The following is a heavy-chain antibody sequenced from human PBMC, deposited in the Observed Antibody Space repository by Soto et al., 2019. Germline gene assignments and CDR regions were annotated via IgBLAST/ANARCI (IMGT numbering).Heavy chain of an antibody. J-gene: IGHJ3*02. CDR3: ARTNKSYSSGSLRGAFDI. CDR1: GFTFSSYE. Sequence: GGSLRLSCAASGFTFSSYEMNWVRQAPGKGLEWVSYISSSGSTIYYADSVKGRFTISRDNAKNSLYLQMNSLRAEDTAVYYCARTNKSYSSGSLRGAFDIWGQGTMVTISS. V-gene: IGHV3-48*03. CDR2: ISSSGSTI. D-gene: IGHD3-10*01.